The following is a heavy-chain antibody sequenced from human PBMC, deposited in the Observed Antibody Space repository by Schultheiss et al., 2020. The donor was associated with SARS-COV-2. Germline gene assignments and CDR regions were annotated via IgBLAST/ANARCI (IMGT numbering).Heavy chain of an antibody. CDR1: GFTFSSYA. J-gene: IGHJ4*02. Sequence: AGSLRLSCSASGFTFSSYAMHWVRQAPGKGLEYVSAISSNGGSTYYADSVKGSFTISRDNSKNTLYLQMSSLRAEDTAVYYCAKDLAAYRLGELPHDYWGQGTLVTVSS. CDR3: AKDLAAYRLGELPHDY. CDR2: ISSNGGST. D-gene: IGHD3-16*01. V-gene: IGHV3-64D*06.